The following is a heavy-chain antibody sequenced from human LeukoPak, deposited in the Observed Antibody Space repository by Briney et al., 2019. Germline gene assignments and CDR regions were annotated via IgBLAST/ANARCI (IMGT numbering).Heavy chain of an antibody. CDR3: ARDGYSYGLGWFDP. D-gene: IGHD5-18*01. CDR1: GGSISSYY. Sequence: PSETLSLTCTVSGGSISSYYWSWIRQPPGRGLEWIGYIYYSGSTNYNPSLKSRVTISVDTSKNQFSLRLTSVTAADTAVYFCARDGYSYGLGWFDPWGQGTLVTVSS. V-gene: IGHV4-59*01. J-gene: IGHJ5*02. CDR2: IYYSGST.